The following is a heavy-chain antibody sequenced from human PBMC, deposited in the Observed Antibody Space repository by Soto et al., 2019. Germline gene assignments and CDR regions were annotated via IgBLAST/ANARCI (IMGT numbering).Heavy chain of an antibody. J-gene: IGHJ4*02. CDR2: ISSDGSYK. D-gene: IGHD3-3*01. V-gene: IGHV3-30*03. CDR3: ADWSANGCADY. Sequence: QVQLVESGGGVVQPGRSLRLSCAASGFAFSVYGMHWVRQAPGKGLEWVAVISSDGSYKDYVDSVKGRFTISRDNSKNTLYLQMNSLRAEDTAVYYCADWSANGCADYWGQGTLVTVSS. CDR1: GFAFSVYG.